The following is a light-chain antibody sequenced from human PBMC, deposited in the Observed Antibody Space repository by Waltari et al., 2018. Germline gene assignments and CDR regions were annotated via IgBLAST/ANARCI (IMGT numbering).Light chain of an antibody. J-gene: IGKJ1*01. CDR2: KSS. CDR1: QSISSW. CDR3: QQYNSFRA. V-gene: IGKV1-5*03. Sequence: DIQMTQSPSTLSASVGDRVTIPCRASQSISSWLAWYQQKPGKVPKLLIYKSSTLESGVPSRFSGSGSGTEFTLTISSLQPDDSATYYCQQYNSFRAFGQGTKVEIK.